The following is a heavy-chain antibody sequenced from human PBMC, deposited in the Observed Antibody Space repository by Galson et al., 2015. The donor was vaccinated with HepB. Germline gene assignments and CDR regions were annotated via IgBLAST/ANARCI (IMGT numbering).Heavy chain of an antibody. CDR1: GFTFSSYA. CDR3: ARDSSPIAVAGFHNNLYYYGMDV. CDR2: ISYDGSNK. V-gene: IGHV3-30-3*01. J-gene: IGHJ6*02. Sequence: SLRLSCAASGFTFSSYAMHWVRQAPGKGLEWVAVISYDGSNKYYADSVKGRFTISRDNSKNTLYLQMNSLRAEDTAVYYCARDSSPIAVAGFHNNLYYYGMDVWGQGTSVTVSS. D-gene: IGHD6-19*01.